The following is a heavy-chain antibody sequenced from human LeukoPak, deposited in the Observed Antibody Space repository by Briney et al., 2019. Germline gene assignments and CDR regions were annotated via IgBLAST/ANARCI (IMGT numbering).Heavy chain of an antibody. J-gene: IGHJ3*02. CDR3: ARPDYYDSRGFYAFDI. V-gene: IGHV4-39*01. CDR1: GGSISSSSYY. CDR2: IYYSGST. D-gene: IGHD3-22*01. Sequence: KPSETLSLTCTVPGGSISSSSYYWGWIRQPPGKGLEWIGSIYYSGSTYYNPSLKSRVTISVDTSKNQFSLKLSSVTAADTAVYYCARPDYYDSRGFYAFDIWGQGTMVTVSS.